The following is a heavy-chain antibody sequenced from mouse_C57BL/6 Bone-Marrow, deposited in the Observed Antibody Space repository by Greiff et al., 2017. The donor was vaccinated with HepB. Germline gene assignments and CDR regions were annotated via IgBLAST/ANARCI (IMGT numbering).Heavy chain of an antibody. V-gene: IGHV5-15*01. CDR2: ISNLAYSI. CDR1: GFTFSDYG. CDR3: ARRTPDGSFDV. Sequence: EVKLVESGGGLVQPGGSLKLFCAASGFTFSDYGMAWVRQAPRKGPEWVAFISNLAYSIYYADTVTGRFTISRENAKNTLYLEMSSLRSEDTAMYYCARRTPDGSFDVWGTGTTVTGSS. J-gene: IGHJ1*03.